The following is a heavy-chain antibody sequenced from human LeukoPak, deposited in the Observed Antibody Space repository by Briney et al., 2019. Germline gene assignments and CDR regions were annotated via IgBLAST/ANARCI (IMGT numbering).Heavy chain of an antibody. Sequence: GGSLRLSCAASGFTLSSYGMHWVRQAPGQGGEWVSLIWYDGSNKYYADSVKGRFTISRDNSKNTLYLQMNSLRADDTAVYYCAKDFRYNSSRGAFDIWGQGTMVTVSS. J-gene: IGHJ3*02. CDR2: IWYDGSNK. V-gene: IGHV3-33*06. CDR1: GFTLSSYG. CDR3: AKDFRYNSSRGAFDI. D-gene: IGHD6-13*01.